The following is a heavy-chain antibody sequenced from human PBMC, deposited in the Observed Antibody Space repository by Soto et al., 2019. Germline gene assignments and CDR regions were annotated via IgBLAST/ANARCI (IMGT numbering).Heavy chain of an antibody. CDR2: IIPIFGTA. CDR3: ATAPRGYYYDSSGYYYWRAFDI. V-gene: IGHV1-69*13. J-gene: IGHJ3*02. D-gene: IGHD3-22*01. Sequence: SVKVSCKASGGTFSSYAISWVRQAPGQGLEWMGGIIPIFGTANYAQKFQGRVTITADESTSTAYMELSSLRSEDTAVYYCATAPRGYYYDSSGYYYWRAFDIWGQGTMVTVSS. CDR1: GGTFSSYA.